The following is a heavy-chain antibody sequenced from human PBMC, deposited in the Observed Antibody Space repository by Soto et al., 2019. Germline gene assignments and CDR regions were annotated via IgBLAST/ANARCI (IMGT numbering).Heavy chain of an antibody. CDR2: IWYDGSNK. Sequence: GGALRLSCAASGFTFISYGMHWGRQAPGKGLEWVAVIWYDGSNKYYADSVKGRFTISRDNSKNTLYLQMNSLRAEDTAVYYCARDRRSRRSSGGQFDYWGQGTLVTVSS. V-gene: IGHV3-33*01. CDR1: GFTFISYG. D-gene: IGHD6-19*01. CDR3: ARDRRSRRSSGGQFDY. J-gene: IGHJ4*02.